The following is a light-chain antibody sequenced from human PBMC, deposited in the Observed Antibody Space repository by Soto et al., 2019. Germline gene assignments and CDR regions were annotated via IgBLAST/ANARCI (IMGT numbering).Light chain of an antibody. CDR1: QSITSY. Sequence: DIQMTGSPSSLSSSVGDIFTITWRASQSITSYLSWSQHKPGTAPKVLIYHASNLQSGVPSRFSGSGSGTEFTLTISSLQPDDFAPYYCQQYNSYSWTFGQGTKVDI. V-gene: IGKV1-5*01. J-gene: IGKJ1*01. CDR3: QQYNSYSWT. CDR2: HAS.